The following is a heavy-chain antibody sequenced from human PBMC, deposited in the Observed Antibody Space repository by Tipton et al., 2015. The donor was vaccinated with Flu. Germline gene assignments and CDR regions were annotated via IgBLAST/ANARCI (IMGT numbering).Heavy chain of an antibody. CDR2: ISYDGSNK. D-gene: IGHD1-26*01. J-gene: IGHJ5*02. CDR1: GFTFSSYG. V-gene: IGHV3-30*03. CDR3: ARTISGSYYGFEWFDP. Sequence: SLRLSCAASGFTFSSYGMHWVRQAPGKGLEWVAVISYDGSNKYYADSVKGRFTISRDNSKNTLYLQMNSLRAEDTAVYYCARTISGSYYGFEWFDPWGQGTLVTVSS.